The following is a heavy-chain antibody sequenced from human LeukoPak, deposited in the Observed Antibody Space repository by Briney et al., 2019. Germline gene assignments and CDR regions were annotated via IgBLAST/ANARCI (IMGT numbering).Heavy chain of an antibody. Sequence: GGSLRLSCAASGFTFSSYWMNWVRQAPGKGLVWVSRIASDGSSTTYADSVKGRFSISRDNAKNTLYLQMNSLRAEDTAVYYCAKTGQYRALTAGRVYFDYWGQGTLVTVSS. CDR2: IASDGSST. D-gene: IGHD1-14*01. CDR3: AKTGQYRALTAGRVYFDY. V-gene: IGHV3-74*01. J-gene: IGHJ4*02. CDR1: GFTFSSYW.